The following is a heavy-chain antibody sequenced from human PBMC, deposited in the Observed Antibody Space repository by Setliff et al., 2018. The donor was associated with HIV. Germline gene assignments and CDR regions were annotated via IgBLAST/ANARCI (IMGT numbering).Heavy chain of an antibody. CDR2: IYSSGNT. V-gene: IGHV4-39*01. J-gene: IGHJ4*02. CDR1: GGPISSSSYY. D-gene: IGHD3-10*02. CDR3: ASVTLFVRFDF. Sequence: LSLTCSVSGGPISSSSYYWGWIRQPPGKGLEWIGNIYSSGNTYYNLSLKSRLTMSVDTSKNQLSLKLSSLTAADTAMYYCASVTLFVRFDFWGLGTQVTVSS.